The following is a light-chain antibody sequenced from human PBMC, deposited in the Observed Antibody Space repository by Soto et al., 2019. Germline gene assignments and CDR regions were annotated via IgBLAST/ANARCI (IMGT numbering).Light chain of an antibody. J-gene: IGKJ1*01. V-gene: IGKV1-5*01. CDR3: QQYNTYPWT. Sequence: PSTVSASVGYIVTITFQASQSISRCLAWYQQKSGKAPKFLIYDASSLESGVPSRFSGSGSGTEFTLTISTLQPDDFATYYCQQYNTYPWTFGQGTKVDIK. CDR1: QSISRC. CDR2: DAS.